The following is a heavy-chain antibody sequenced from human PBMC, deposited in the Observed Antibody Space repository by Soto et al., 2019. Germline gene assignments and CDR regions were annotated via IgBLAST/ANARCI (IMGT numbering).Heavy chain of an antibody. CDR2: ISGSGGST. CDR1: GFTFSSYA. J-gene: IGHJ4*02. D-gene: IGHD6-19*01. CDR3: AEQWLVMGAFDY. Sequence: EVQLLESGGGLVQPGGSLRLSCAASGFTFSSYAMSWVRQAPGKGLEWVSAISGSGGSTYYADSVKGRFTISRDNSKNTLYLQMNSRRAEDTAVYYCAEQWLVMGAFDYWGQGTLVTVSS. V-gene: IGHV3-23*01.